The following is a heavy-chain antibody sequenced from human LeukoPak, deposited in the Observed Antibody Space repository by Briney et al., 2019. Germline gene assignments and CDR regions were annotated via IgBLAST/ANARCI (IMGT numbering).Heavy chain of an antibody. V-gene: IGHV3-33*01. CDR2: IWYDGSNK. D-gene: IGHD6-6*01. Sequence: GGSLRLPCAASGFTFSSYGMHWVRQAPGKGLEWVAVIWYDGSNKYYADSVKGRFTISRDNSKNTLYLQMNSLRAEDTAVYYCAIDLESSSSDAFDIWGQGTMVTVSS. CDR1: GFTFSSYG. CDR3: AIDLESSSSDAFDI. J-gene: IGHJ3*02.